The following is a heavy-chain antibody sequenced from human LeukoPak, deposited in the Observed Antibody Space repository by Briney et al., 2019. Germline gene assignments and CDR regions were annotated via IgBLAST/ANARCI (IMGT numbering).Heavy chain of an antibody. D-gene: IGHD4-17*01. CDR3: ARGPLRYFDY. CDR1: GDSVSSNSTT. Sequence: SQTLSLTCAISGDSVSSNSTTWNWIRQSPSRGLEWLGRTYYRSKWYFDYAAAVKSRITIKPDTSKNQFSLQLNSVTPEDTAVYYCARGPLRYFDYWGQGSLVTVSS. J-gene: IGHJ4*02. V-gene: IGHV6-1*01. CDR2: TYYRSKWYF.